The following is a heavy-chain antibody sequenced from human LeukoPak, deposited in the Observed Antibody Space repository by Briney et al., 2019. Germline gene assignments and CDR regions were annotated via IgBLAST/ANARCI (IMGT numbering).Heavy chain of an antibody. Sequence: PGGSLRLSCAASGFTFSGYWMHWVRQAPGKGLVWVSRLNSDGSSTAYADSVKGRFTISRDNAKNTLYLQMNSLRAEDTAVYYCAKRGSYSTSSLDNWGQGTLVTVSS. D-gene: IGHD6-6*01. J-gene: IGHJ4*02. CDR2: LNSDGSST. V-gene: IGHV3-74*01. CDR3: AKRGSYSTSSLDN. CDR1: GFTFSGYW.